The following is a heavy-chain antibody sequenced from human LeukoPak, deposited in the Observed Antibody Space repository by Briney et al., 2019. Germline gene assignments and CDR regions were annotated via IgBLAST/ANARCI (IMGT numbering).Heavy chain of an antibody. J-gene: IGHJ4*02. D-gene: IGHD1-26*01. Sequence: GESLKISCKGSGYSFTNYWIGWVRQMPGEGLEWMAFISPVDSDTRYSPSLQGQITVSADKSLSTAYLQWSSLKASDTAMYYCARSPPDGIGYSHSDYWGQGTLVTVSS. CDR2: ISPVDSDT. V-gene: IGHV5-51*01. CDR3: ARSPPDGIGYSHSDY. CDR1: GYSFTNYW.